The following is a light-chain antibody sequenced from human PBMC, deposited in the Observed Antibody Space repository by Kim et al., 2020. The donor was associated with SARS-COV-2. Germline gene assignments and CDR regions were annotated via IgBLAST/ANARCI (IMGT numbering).Light chain of an antibody. CDR3: QQYYSYWYS. Sequence: GSRVTITGRASQNLDSWLAWYQHKPGQPPKLLIYDASSLQSGVPSRFSGNGSGTEFTLTISNLQPDDFATYYCQQYYSYWYSFGQGTKLEI. CDR2: DAS. V-gene: IGKV1-5*01. J-gene: IGKJ2*01. CDR1: QNLDSW.